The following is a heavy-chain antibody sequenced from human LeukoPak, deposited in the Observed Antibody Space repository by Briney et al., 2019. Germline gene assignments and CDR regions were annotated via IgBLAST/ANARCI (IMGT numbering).Heavy chain of an antibody. CDR2: INWNGGST. J-gene: IGHJ4*02. V-gene: IGHV3-20*04. CDR3: ARDSSGYGYEEWR. CDR1: GFTFDDYG. Sequence: GGSLRLSCAASGFTFDDYGMSWVRQAPGKGLEWVSGINWNGGSTGYADSVKGRFTISRDNTKNSVYLQMNSLRVEDTAVYYCARDSSGYGYEEWRWGQGILVTVSS. D-gene: IGHD5-12*01.